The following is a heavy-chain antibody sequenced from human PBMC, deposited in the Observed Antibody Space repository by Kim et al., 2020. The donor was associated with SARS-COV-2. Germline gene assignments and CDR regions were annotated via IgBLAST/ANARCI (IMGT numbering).Heavy chain of an antibody. CDR3: AKDRCSSTSCHSWMVGYGIDV. CDR2: ISYDGSNK. D-gene: IGHD2-2*01. CDR1: GFTFSSYG. V-gene: IGHV3-30*18. Sequence: GGSLRLSCAASGFTFSSYGMHWVRQAPGKGLEWVAVISYDGSNKYYADSVKGRFTISRDNSKNTLYLQMNSLRAEDTAVYYCAKDRCSSTSCHSWMVGYGIDVWGQGTTVTVSS. J-gene: IGHJ6*02.